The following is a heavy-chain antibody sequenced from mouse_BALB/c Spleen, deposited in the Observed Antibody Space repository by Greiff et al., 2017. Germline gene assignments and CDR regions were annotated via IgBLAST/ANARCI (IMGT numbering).Heavy chain of an antibody. CDR1: GYAFTNYL. CDR3: ARERDY. V-gene: IGHV1-54*01. J-gene: IGHJ2*01. CDR2: INPGSGGT. Sequence: VQLQQSGAELVRPGTSVKVSCKASGYAFTNYLIEWVKQRPGQGLEWIGVINPGSGGTNYNEKFKGKATLTADKSSSTAYMQLSSLTSDDSAVYFCARERDYWGQGTTLTVSS.